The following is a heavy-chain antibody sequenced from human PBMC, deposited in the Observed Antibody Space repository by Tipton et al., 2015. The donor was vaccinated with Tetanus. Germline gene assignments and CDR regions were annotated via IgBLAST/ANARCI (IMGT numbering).Heavy chain of an antibody. D-gene: IGHD2-8*01. Sequence: TLSLTCTVSGGSVSSGSYYWSWIRQPPGKGLEWIGYFFYSGSTNYNPSLKSRVSMAVGTSKNQFSLRLSSVTAADTAVYYCARRQTYCTNGFCPFENWGQGTLVTVSS. J-gene: IGHJ4*02. CDR2: FFYSGST. V-gene: IGHV4-61*01. CDR3: ARRQTYCTNGFCPFEN. CDR1: GGSVSSGSYY.